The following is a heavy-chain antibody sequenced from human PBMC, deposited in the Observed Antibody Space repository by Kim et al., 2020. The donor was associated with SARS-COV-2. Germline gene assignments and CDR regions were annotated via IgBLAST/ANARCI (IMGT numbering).Heavy chain of an antibody. J-gene: IGHJ6*02. CDR2: ISCSGDTT. D-gene: IGHD1-26*01. CDR1: GFMFSSHA. V-gene: IGHV3-23*01. Sequence: GGSLRLSCAASGFMFSSHAMTWVRQAPGKGLERVSIISCSGDTTYYADFVKGRFTISRDNSKNTLYLQMNSLRAEDTALYFCAKDQSGDYYYYSGMDVWGRGTTVTV. CDR3: AKDQSGDYYYYSGMDV.